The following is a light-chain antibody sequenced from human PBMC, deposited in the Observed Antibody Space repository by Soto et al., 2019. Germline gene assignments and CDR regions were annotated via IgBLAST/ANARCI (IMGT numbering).Light chain of an antibody. Sequence: EILMTQSPASLSVSPGEPATLSCRASQGVGSNLSWYQQKSGQPPRLLMYGISIRATDIPARFSGSGYGTEFTLTISSLQSEAFAVYYCKQYNNCPPLTFGGGTKVEIK. CDR3: KQYNNCPPLT. V-gene: IGKV3D-15*01. CDR1: QGVGSN. J-gene: IGKJ4*01. CDR2: GIS.